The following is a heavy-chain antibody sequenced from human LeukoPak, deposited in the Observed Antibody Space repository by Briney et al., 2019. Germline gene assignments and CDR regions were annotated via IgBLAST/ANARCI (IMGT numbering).Heavy chain of an antibody. CDR1: GFTFSSYW. CDR3: ARDRNNYSSSWYGWFDP. V-gene: IGHV3-7*01. J-gene: IGHJ5*02. Sequence: GGSLRLSCAASGFTFSSYWMSWVRQAPGKGLGWVANIKQDGSEKYYVDSVKGRFTISRDNAKNSLYLQMNSLRAEDTAVYYCARDRNNYSSSWYGWFDPWGQGTLVTVSS. D-gene: IGHD6-13*01. CDR2: IKQDGSEK.